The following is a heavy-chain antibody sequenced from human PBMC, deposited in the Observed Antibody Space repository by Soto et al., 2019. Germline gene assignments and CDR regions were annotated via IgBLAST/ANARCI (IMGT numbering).Heavy chain of an antibody. CDR3: VRFGGAAAGPGDY. Sequence: VQLVESGGGLVQPGGSLRLSCVASEFTFSDYEMNWVRQAPGKGLEWVSYISSSGITIYYTDSVKGRFTISRDNGKKSLYLQMNSLRAEDTAVYYCVRFGGAAAGPGDYWGQGTLVTVSS. CDR2: ISSSGITI. V-gene: IGHV3-48*03. D-gene: IGHD6-13*01. J-gene: IGHJ4*02. CDR1: EFTFSDYE.